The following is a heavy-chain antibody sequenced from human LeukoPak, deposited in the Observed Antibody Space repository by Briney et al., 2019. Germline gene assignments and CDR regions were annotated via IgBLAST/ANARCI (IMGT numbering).Heavy chain of an antibody. CDR3: ARDRKIVVVPAASNWFDP. CDR1: GYTFTGYY. D-gene: IGHD2-2*01. CDR2: INPNSGGT. Sequence: GASVKVSCKASGYTFTGYYMHWVRQAPGQGLEWMGWINPNSGGTNYAQKFQGRVTMTRDTSISTAYMELSRLRSDDTAVYNRARDRKIVVVPAASNWFDPWGQGTLVTVSS. J-gene: IGHJ5*02. V-gene: IGHV1-2*02.